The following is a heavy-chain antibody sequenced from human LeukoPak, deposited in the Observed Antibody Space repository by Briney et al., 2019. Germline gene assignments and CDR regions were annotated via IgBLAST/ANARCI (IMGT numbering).Heavy chain of an antibody. Sequence: ASVKVSCKASGYTFTDYYMHWERQAPGQGLEWMGWINPNSGGTKYAQKFQGRVTMTRDTSISTAYMELSRLRSDDTAVYYCARERAVTDAFDIWGQGTMVTVSS. CDR2: INPNSGGT. V-gene: IGHV1-2*02. J-gene: IGHJ3*02. D-gene: IGHD4-17*01. CDR3: ARERAVTDAFDI. CDR1: GYTFTDYY.